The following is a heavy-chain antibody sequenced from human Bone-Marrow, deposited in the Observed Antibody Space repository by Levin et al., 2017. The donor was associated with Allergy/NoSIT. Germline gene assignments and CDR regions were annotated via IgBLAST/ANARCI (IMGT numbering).Heavy chain of an antibody. Sequence: PSETLSLTCTVSGGSISNYYWSWIRQPPGKGLEWIGYMYYSGSTNYNPSLKSRVTISIDTSKNQFSLKLSSVTAADTAVYYCARVAGGNSVPFDYWGQGTLVTVSS. CDR3: ARVAGGNSVPFDY. CDR2: MYYSGST. J-gene: IGHJ4*02. D-gene: IGHD4-23*01. V-gene: IGHV4-59*01. CDR1: GGSISNYY.